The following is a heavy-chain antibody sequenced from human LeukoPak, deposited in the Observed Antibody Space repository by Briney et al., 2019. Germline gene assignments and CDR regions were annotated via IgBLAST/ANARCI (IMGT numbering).Heavy chain of an antibody. V-gene: IGHV1-46*01. Sequence: ASVKVSCKASGYTFTTYYMHWVRQAPGQGLEWMGIINPSSGSTTYAQSFQGRVTVTRDTSTTTVYMELSSLRSEDTAVYYCARGRIPATRSYFDYWGQGTLVTVSS. CDR3: ARGRIPATRSYFDY. D-gene: IGHD6-13*01. CDR1: GYTFTTYY. CDR2: INPSSGST. J-gene: IGHJ4*02.